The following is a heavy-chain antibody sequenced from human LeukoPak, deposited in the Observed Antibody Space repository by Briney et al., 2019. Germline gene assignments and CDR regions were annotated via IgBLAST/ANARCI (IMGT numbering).Heavy chain of an antibody. V-gene: IGHV3-7*01. CDR3: AREGPPALQSWSTGFFDY. CDR1: GFTFSNYW. CDR2: IKHDGTEN. Sequence: GGSLRLSSAVSGFTFSNYWMTWVRQAPGEGLEWVANIKHDGTENYYVDSVKGRFTISRDNAKNLLYLQMSSLRVEDTAVYFCAREGPPALQSWSTGFFDYWGQGTLVTVSS. J-gene: IGHJ4*02. D-gene: IGHD4-11*01.